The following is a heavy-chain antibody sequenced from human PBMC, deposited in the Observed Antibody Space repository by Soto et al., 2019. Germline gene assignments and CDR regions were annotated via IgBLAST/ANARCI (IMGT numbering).Heavy chain of an antibody. D-gene: IGHD6-19*01. V-gene: IGHV3-23*01. CDR2: ISGSGGST. CDR3: ANWGGLSGGSGWLFRAEYFQH. Sequence: GGSLRLSCAGSGFTFSSYAMSWVRQAPGKGLEWVSAISGSGGSTYYADSVKGRFTISRDNSKNTLYLQMNSLRAEDTAVYYFANWGGLSGGSGWLFRAEYFQHWGQGTLVTVSS. CDR1: GFTFSSYA. J-gene: IGHJ1*01.